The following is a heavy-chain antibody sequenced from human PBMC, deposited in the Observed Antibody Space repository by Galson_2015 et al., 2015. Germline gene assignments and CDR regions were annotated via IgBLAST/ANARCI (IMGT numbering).Heavy chain of an antibody. V-gene: IGHV3-30*18. CDR1: GFTVSSND. CDR2: ISYDGSNK. Sequence: SLRLSCAASGFTVSSNDMSWVRQAPGKGLEWVAVISYDGSNKYYADSVKGRFTISRDNSKNTLYLQMNSLRAEDTAVYYCAKVRSSGWYVTYAFDYWGQGTLVTVSS. CDR3: AKVRSSGWYVTYAFDY. D-gene: IGHD6-19*01. J-gene: IGHJ4*02.